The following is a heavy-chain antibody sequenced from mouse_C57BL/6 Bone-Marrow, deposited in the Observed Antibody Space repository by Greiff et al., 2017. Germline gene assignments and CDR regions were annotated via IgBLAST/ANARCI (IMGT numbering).Heavy chain of an antibody. V-gene: IGHV1-81*01. J-gene: IGHJ4*01. D-gene: IGHD1-1*01. CDR3: ARYSYGSSYRAMDY. Sequence: QVQLQQSGAELARPGASVKLSCKASGYTFTSYGISWVKQRTGQGLEWIGEIYPRSGNTYYNEKFKGKATLTADKSSSTAYMELRSLTSEDSAVYFCARYSYGSSYRAMDYWGQGTSVTVSS. CDR2: IYPRSGNT. CDR1: GYTFTSYG.